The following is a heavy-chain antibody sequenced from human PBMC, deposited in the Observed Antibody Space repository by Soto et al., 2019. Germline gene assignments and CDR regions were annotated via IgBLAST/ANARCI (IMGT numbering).Heavy chain of an antibody. CDR3: ARADYGSGSYYYYYYMDV. J-gene: IGHJ6*03. CDR1: GYTFTNFG. D-gene: IGHD3-10*01. CDR2: ISAYNGNT. V-gene: IGHV1-18*01. Sequence: ASVKVSCKASGYTFTNFGISWVRQAPGQGLEWMGWISAYNGNTNYAQKLQGRVTMTTDTSTSTAYMELRSLRSDDTAVYYCARADYGSGSYYYYYYMDVWGKGTTVNVSS.